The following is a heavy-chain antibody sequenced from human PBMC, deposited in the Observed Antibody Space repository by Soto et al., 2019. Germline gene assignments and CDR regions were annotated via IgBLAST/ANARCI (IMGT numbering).Heavy chain of an antibody. CDR2: ISAYNGNT. CDR1: GYTFTSYG. D-gene: IGHD5-18*01. V-gene: IGHV1-18*01. Sequence: GASVKVSYKASGYTFTSYGISWVRQAPGQGLEWMGWISAYNGNTNYAQKLQGRVTMTTDTSTSTAYMELRSLRSDDTAVYYCARDQYRTRGYGLGYWGQGTLVTVSS. CDR3: ARDQYRTRGYGLGY. J-gene: IGHJ4*02.